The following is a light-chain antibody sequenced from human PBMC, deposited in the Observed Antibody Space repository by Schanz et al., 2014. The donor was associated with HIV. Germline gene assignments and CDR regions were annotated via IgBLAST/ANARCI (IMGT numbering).Light chain of an antibody. Sequence: QSALTQPASVSGSPGQSITISCTGTNSDIGDYNYVSWYQQHPGKAPKLMIYDVSHRPLGVSNRFSGSKSGNTASLTISGLRAEDEADYYCISYTSDTVLFGGGTKLTVL. CDR3: ISYTSDTVL. J-gene: IGLJ2*01. CDR2: DVS. CDR1: NSDIGDYNY. V-gene: IGLV2-14*03.